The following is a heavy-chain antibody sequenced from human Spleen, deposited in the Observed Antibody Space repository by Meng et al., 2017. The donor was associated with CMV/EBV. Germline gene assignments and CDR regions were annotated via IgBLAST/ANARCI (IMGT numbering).Heavy chain of an antibody. J-gene: IGHJ4*02. D-gene: IGHD1-20*01. CDR3: ARDNWNDGMCFDF. CDR1: GFSFSDYG. CDR2: IHYDGTFK. Sequence: GESLKISCAASGFSFSDYGMHWVRQVPGKGLQWVTMIHYDGTFKYYADSVKGRFTISRDNSKNTLYLQMNSLRAEDTAVYYCARDNWNDGMCFDFWGQGTLVTVSS. V-gene: IGHV3-30*02.